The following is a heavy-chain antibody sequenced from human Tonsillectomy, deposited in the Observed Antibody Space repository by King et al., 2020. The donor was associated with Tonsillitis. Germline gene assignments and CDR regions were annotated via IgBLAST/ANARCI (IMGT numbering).Heavy chain of an antibody. CDR2: INHSGST. Sequence: VQLQQWGAGLLKPSETLSLTCAVYGGSFSGYYWSWIRQPPGKGLEWIGEINHSGSTNYNPSLKRRVTISVDTSKNQFSLKLSSVTAADTAVYYCAAINTGLIAVADHFDYWGQGTLVTVSS. J-gene: IGHJ4*02. CDR1: GGSFSGYY. CDR3: AAINTGLIAVADHFDY. V-gene: IGHV4-34*01. D-gene: IGHD6-19*01.